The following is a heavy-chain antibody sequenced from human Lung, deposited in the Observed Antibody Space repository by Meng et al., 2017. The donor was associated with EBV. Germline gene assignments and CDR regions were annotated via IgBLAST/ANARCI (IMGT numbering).Heavy chain of an antibody. CDR1: GRSLSSSY. J-gene: IGHJ4*01. Sequence: QGGVRRWDAVRLKPRGPQSLTCGVAGRSLSSSYWSSSRQPPGKGLEWIGQTNYSGITTSNPSLKSRVTISVDTSKNQFSLSLNSVTAADTAVYYCARGGTSSAPFDYWGRGTLVTVSS. V-gene: IGHV4-34*01. CDR3: ARGGTSSAPFDY. CDR2: TNYSGIT. D-gene: IGHD2-2*01.